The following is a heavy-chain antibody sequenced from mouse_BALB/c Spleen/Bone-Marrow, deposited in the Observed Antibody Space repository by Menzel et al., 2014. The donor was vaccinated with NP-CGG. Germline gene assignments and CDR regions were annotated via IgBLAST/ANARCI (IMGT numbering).Heavy chain of an antibody. CDR2: IFPGDGST. CDR3: ARNYKSAWFTY. CDR1: DYTFTSSD. V-gene: IGHV1-85*01. D-gene: IGHD2-12*01. Sequence: QVQLQQSGPELVKPGASVKLSCKASDYTFTSSDINWVRQGPGQGLEWMGWIFPGDGSTKYNEKFKGKATLTIDKSSSTAYMQLSRLTSGDSAVYFCARNYKSAWFTYWGQGTLVTVSA. J-gene: IGHJ3*01.